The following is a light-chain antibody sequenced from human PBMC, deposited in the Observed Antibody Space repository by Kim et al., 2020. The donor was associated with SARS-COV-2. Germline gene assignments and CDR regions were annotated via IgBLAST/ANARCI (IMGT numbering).Light chain of an antibody. CDR3: QQYHHWWT. Sequence: DRVMTQSPATLSVSPGERATLSCRASQSVSSDLAWYQQKPGQAPRLLIYDSSPRATGIPARFSGSGSGTEFTLTISSLQSEDFAIYYCQQYHHWWTFGQGTKVDIK. CDR1: QSVSSD. CDR2: DSS. V-gene: IGKV3-15*01. J-gene: IGKJ1*01.